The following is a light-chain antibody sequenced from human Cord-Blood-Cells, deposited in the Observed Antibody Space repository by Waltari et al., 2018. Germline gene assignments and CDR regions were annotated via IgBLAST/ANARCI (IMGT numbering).Light chain of an antibody. V-gene: IGLV2-23*01. Sequence: QSALTQPASVSGSPGQSITISCTGTSSDVGSYNLVSWYQQHPGKAPNLMIYEGSKGPSGVSNRFSGSKSGNTASLTISGLQAEDEADYYCCSYAGSSTLVFGGGTKLTVL. CDR3: CSYAGSSTLV. J-gene: IGLJ3*02. CDR1: SSDVGSYNL. CDR2: EGS.